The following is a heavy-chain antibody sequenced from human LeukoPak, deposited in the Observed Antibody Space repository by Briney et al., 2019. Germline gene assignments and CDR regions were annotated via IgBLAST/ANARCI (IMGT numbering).Heavy chain of an antibody. Sequence: GESLKISCKGSGYSFTSYWIGWVRQMPGKGLEWMGIIYPGDSDTRYSPSFQGQVTISADKSISTAYLQWSSLKASDTAMYYCAREKTKYYYDSSGYYYVLGYWGQGTLVTVSS. CDR2: IYPGDSDT. J-gene: IGHJ4*02. D-gene: IGHD3-22*01. V-gene: IGHV5-51*01. CDR1: GYSFTSYW. CDR3: AREKTKYYYDSSGYYYVLGY.